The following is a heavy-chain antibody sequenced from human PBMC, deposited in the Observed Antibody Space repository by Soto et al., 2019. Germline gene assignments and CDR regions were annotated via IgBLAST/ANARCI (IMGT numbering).Heavy chain of an antibody. CDR3: AKEINGYSSSWYLAFQH. CDR1: GFTFSSYG. Sequence: GGSLRLSCAASGFTFSSYGMHWVRQAPGKGLEWVAVISYDGSNKYYADSVKGRFTISRDNSKNTLYLQMNSLRAEDTAVYYCAKEINGYSSSWYLAFQHWGQGTLVTVSS. D-gene: IGHD6-13*01. J-gene: IGHJ1*01. V-gene: IGHV3-30*18. CDR2: ISYDGSNK.